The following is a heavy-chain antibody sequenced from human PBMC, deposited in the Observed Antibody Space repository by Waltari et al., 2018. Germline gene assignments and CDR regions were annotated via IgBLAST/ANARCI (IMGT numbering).Heavy chain of an antibody. Sequence: QVQLVQSGAEVKTPGASVKVSCKASGYTFTRNERTWVTQATGQGLEWMGRMNPNSGNTAYAQKFQGRVTMTRNTTISTAYMELSSLRSEDTAVYYCAKVAINTGNWFDPWGQGTLVTVSS. CDR1: GYTFTRNE. CDR3: AKVAINTGNWFDP. J-gene: IGHJ5*02. V-gene: IGHV1-8*01. CDR2: MNPNSGNT. D-gene: IGHD2-8*02.